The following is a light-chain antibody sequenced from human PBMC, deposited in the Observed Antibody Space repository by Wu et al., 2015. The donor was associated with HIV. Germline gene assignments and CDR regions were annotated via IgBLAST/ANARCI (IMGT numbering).Light chain of an antibody. CDR1: QSVTNNY. V-gene: IGKV3-20*01. J-gene: IGKJ5*01. Sequence: VLTQSPDTLSLSPGERATLSCRASQSVTNNYFAWFQQKPGQAPRLLIYSASSRATGIPDRFSGSGSGTDFTLTITRLEPEDFAVYYCQQYESSITFGQGTRLDIK. CDR3: QQYESSIT. CDR2: SAS.